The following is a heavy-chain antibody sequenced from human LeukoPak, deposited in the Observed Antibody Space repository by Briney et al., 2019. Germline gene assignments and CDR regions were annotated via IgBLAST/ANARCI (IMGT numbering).Heavy chain of an antibody. Sequence: RPGGSLRLSCAASGFPFDDYGMNWVRQVPGKGLEWVPGINWNGGSTGYADSVKGRFTISRDNAKNSLYLQMNSLRAEDTALYYCAKDRSSGLEPDAFDIWGQGTMVTVSS. D-gene: IGHD6-19*01. CDR3: AKDRSSGLEPDAFDI. V-gene: IGHV3-20*04. CDR1: GFPFDDYG. CDR2: INWNGGST. J-gene: IGHJ3*02.